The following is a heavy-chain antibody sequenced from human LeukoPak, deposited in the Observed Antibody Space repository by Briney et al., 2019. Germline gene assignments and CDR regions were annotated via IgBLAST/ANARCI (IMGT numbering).Heavy chain of an antibody. CDR1: GFTFSDHY. D-gene: IGHD5-12*01. V-gene: IGHV3-72*01. CDR2: SRNKANNYTT. CDR3: ARVRNDGYDPDY. Sequence: GRSLRLSCVVSGFTFSDHYMDWVRQAPGKGLEWVGRSRNKANNYTTEYAASVKGKFTISRDDSKNSLHLQMNSLKKEDTAVYYCARVRNDGYDPDYWGQGTLVTVSS. J-gene: IGHJ4*02.